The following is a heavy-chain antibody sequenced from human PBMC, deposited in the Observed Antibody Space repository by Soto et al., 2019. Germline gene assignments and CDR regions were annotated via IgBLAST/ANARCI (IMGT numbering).Heavy chain of an antibody. CDR3: ARYCSSTSCADFDY. CDR1: GGSISSGGYY. J-gene: IGHJ4*02. D-gene: IGHD2-2*01. Sequence: KPSETLSLTCTVSGGSISSGGYYWSWIRQHPGKGLEWIGYIYYSGSTYYNPSLKSRVTISVDTSKNQFSLKLSSVTAADTAVYYCARYCSSTSCADFDYWGQGTLVTVSS. CDR2: IYYSGST. V-gene: IGHV4-31*03.